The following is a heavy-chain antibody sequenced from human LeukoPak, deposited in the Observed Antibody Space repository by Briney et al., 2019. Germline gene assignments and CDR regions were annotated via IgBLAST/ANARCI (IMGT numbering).Heavy chain of an antibody. J-gene: IGHJ3*02. D-gene: IGHD3-10*01. CDR1: GFTFSSHD. CDR2: ISYDGGKK. Sequence: GGSLRLSCATSGFTFSSHDMHWVRQAPGKGLEWVAIISYDGGKKDYADSVKGRFTISRDNSKNSLYLQMNSLRPEDTAVYYCAREEYYGSQDAFDIWGHGTVVTVSS. V-gene: IGHV3-30*03. CDR3: AREEYYGSQDAFDI.